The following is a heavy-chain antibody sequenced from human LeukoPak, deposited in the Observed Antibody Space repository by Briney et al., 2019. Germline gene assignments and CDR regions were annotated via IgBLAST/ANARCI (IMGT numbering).Heavy chain of an antibody. Sequence: ASVKVSCKASGYTFTTYGLTWVRQAPGQGLESMGWISAYSGNTYYAQILQGRVTMTTDTSTSTASLELRSLRSDDTAMYYCARGSGYDYSNYGGGNWFDPWGQGTLVTVSS. J-gene: IGHJ5*02. V-gene: IGHV1-18*01. D-gene: IGHD4-11*01. CDR1: GYTFTTYG. CDR2: ISAYSGNT. CDR3: ARGSGYDYSNYGGGNWFDP.